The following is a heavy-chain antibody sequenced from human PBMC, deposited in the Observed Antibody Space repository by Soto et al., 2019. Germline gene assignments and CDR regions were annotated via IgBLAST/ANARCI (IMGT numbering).Heavy chain of an antibody. CDR1: GFTFSNYG. J-gene: IGHJ4*02. CDR3: ARDRCSGNYPLDY. Sequence: QVQLVESGGGVVQPGKSLRLSCAASGFTFSNYGMHWVRQAPGKGLEWVAGIWYDGSNKYYADSVKGRFTISRDDSKNTLYLQMSSLRAEDTAVYYCARDRCSGNYPLDYWGQGTLLTVSS. CDR2: IWYDGSNK. D-gene: IGHD3-22*01. V-gene: IGHV3-33*01.